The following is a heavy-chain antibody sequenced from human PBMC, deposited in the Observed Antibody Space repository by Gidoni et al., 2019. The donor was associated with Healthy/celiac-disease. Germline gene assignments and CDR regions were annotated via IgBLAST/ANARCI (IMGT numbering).Heavy chain of an antibody. CDR1: GFTFSSYA. D-gene: IGHD1-26*01. Sequence: EVQLLESGGGLVQPGGSLRLSCAASGFTFSSYAMSWVRQAPGKGLEWVSAISGSGGSTYYADSVKGRFTISRDNSKNTLYLQMNSLRAEDTAVYYCARRSLVGASHTTSYYFDYWGQGTLVTVSS. J-gene: IGHJ4*02. CDR3: ARRSLVGASHTTSYYFDY. V-gene: IGHV3-23*01. CDR2: ISGSGGST.